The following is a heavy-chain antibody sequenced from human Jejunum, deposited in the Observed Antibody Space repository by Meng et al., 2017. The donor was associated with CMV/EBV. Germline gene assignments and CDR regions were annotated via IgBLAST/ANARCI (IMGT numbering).Heavy chain of an antibody. CDR3: ARGEDSSLDY. CDR2: TYSRSKWYS. J-gene: IGHJ4*02. D-gene: IGHD6-13*01. Sequence: PAHTPPRTGAISGDSVSGNPVAWNLIRLSPSRGLEWLGRTYSRSKWYSEYTVSVRSRISITPDTSKNQFSLQLTSVTPDDTAVYYCARGEDSSLDYWGQGTLVTVSS. CDR1: GDSVSGNPVA. V-gene: IGHV6-1*01.